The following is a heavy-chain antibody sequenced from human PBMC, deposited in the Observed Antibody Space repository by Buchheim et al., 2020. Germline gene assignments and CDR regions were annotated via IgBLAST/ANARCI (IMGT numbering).Heavy chain of an antibody. CDR2: ISYDGSNK. CDR1: GFTFSSYG. D-gene: IGHD5-18*01. CDR3: ARGGYSPYGIDL. J-gene: IGHJ2*01. V-gene: IGHV3-30*03. Sequence: QVQLVESGGGVVQPGRSLRLSCAASGFTFSSYGMHWVRQAPGKGLEWVAVISYDGSNKYYADSVKGRFTISRDNSKNTLYLQMNSLRAEDTAVYYCARGGYSPYGIDLWGRGTL.